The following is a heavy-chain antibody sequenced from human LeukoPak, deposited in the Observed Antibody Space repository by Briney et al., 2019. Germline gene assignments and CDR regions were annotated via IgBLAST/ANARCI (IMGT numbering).Heavy chain of an antibody. J-gene: IGHJ4*02. Sequence: PGRSLRLSCAASGFTFRNYGLSWVRQAPGKGLEWVSYISGAGGNVNYADSVKGRFIISRDNGKNSLYLQMSSLRAEDTAVYYCAIWMGNNADFTGPIDYWGQGTLVTVSS. CDR3: AIWMGNNADFTGPIDY. D-gene: IGHD2-2*03. CDR2: ISGAGGNV. CDR1: GFTFRNYG. V-gene: IGHV3-48*03.